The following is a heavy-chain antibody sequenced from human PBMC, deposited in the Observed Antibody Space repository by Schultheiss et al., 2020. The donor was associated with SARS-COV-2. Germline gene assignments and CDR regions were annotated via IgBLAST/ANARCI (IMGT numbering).Heavy chain of an antibody. CDR3: ATLTGYSSGQGGRVLGYFDY. CDR2: ISGSGGST. V-gene: IGHV3-23*01. CDR1: GGSVSSGYY. Sequence: GGSLRLSCTVSGGSVSSGYYWGWIRQPPGKGLEWVSAISGSGGSTYYADSVKGRFTISRDNSKNTLYLQMNSLRAEDTAVYYCATLTGYSSGQGGRVLGYFDYWGQGTLVTVSS. J-gene: IGHJ4*02. D-gene: IGHD6-19*01.